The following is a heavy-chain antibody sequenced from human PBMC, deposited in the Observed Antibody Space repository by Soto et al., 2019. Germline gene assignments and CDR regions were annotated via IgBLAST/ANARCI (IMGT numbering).Heavy chain of an antibody. CDR3: ARDPGSSFNFDY. V-gene: IGHV3-30-3*01. CDR1: GFTFSSYA. Sequence: PGGSLRLSCAASGFTFSSYAMHWVRQAPGKGLEWVAVISYDGSNKYYADSVRGRFTISRDNSKNTLYLQMNSLRAEDTAVYYCARDPGSSFNFDYWGQGTLVTVS. CDR2: ISYDGSNK. J-gene: IGHJ4*02. D-gene: IGHD6-6*01.